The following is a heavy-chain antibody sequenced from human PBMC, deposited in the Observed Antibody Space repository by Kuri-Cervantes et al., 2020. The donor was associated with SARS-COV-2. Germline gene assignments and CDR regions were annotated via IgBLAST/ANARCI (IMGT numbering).Heavy chain of an antibody. CDR1: GFTFSSYS. Sequence: GESLKISCAASGFTFSSYSMNWVRQAPGKGLEWVSSISSSSSYIYYADSVKGRFTISRDNAKNSLYLQMNSLRAEDTAVYYCAREDITIFGVVKEYFDLWDRGTLVTVSS. CDR2: ISSSSSYI. CDR3: AREDITIFGVVKEYFDL. V-gene: IGHV3-21*01. D-gene: IGHD3-3*01. J-gene: IGHJ2*01.